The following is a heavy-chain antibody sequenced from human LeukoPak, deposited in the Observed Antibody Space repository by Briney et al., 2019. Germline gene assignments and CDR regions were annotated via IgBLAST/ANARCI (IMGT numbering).Heavy chain of an antibody. CDR1: GASISSYY. V-gene: IGHV4-4*07. CDR2: GSTSGST. CDR3: ARDSYFGSGNYYIDY. Sequence: PSETLSLTCTVSGASISSYYWSWIRQPAGKGLEWIGRGSTSGSTNYNPSLKSRVTMSVETSKNQFSLKLSSVTAADTAVYYCARDSYFGSGNYYIDYWGQGTGVTVSS. D-gene: IGHD3-10*01. J-gene: IGHJ4*02.